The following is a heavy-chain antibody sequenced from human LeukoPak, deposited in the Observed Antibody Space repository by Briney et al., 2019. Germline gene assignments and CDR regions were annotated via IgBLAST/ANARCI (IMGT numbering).Heavy chain of an antibody. CDR1: GGSISSSGYY. D-gene: IGHD3-9*01. V-gene: IGHV4-39*01. CDR3: ARRSAIWHAFGI. Sequence: PSETLSLTCTVSGGSISSSGYYWGWIRQSPGTGLEWIGSFYYTGSTYYNPSFKSRGIISVDTSKNQFSLKLSSVTAADTAMYYCARRSAIWHAFGIWGQGTMVTVSS. J-gene: IGHJ3*02. CDR2: FYYTGST.